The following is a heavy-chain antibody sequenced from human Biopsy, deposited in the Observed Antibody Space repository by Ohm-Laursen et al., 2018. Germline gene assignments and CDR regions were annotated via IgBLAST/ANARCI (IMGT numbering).Heavy chain of an antibody. CDR1: GGTFSNYG. D-gene: IGHD3-9*01. J-gene: IGHJ1*01. V-gene: IGHV1-69*06. CDR2: NIPILGTG. Sequence: SSVKVSCKAPGGTFSNYGVNWVRQAPGQGLEWLGGNIPILGTGNYAQKFQDRVTVAADTSTSTATMELRSLQSDDTAVYYCATKLTGYSHHWGQGTLVIVSS. CDR3: ATKLTGYSHH.